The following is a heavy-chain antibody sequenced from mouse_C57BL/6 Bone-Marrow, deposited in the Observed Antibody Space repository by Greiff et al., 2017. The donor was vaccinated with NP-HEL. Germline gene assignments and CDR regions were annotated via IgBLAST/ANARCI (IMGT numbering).Heavy chain of an antibody. J-gene: IGHJ2*01. CDR2: ISSGSSTI. Sequence: EVMLVESGGGLVKPGGSLKLSCAASGFTFSDYGMHWVRQAPEKGLEWVAYISSGSSTIYYADTVKGRFTISRDNAKNTLFLQMTSLRSEDTVMYYCARPGDGYLYYFDYWGQGTTLTVSS. CDR3: ARPGDGYLYYFDY. CDR1: GFTFSDYG. V-gene: IGHV5-17*01. D-gene: IGHD2-3*01.